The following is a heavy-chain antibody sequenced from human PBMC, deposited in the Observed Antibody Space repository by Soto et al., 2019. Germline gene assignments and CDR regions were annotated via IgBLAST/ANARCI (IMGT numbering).Heavy chain of an antibody. J-gene: IGHJ4*02. V-gene: IGHV4-39*01. CDR2: LYYNVGT. CDR3: ARLPSRHWVEY. CDR1: GSSINSSGYS. Sequence: PSETLSLPCTVSGSSINSSGYSWGWIRQPPGRGLEWIGSLYYNVGTYYNPSLRSRVTISADTSANQFSLMVNSVTAADTAIYYCARLPSRHWVEYWGQGTLVTVSS. D-gene: IGHD3-16*01.